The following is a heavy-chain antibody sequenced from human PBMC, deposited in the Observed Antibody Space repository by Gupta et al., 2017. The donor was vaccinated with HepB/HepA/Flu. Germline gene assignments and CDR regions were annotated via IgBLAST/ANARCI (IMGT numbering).Heavy chain of an antibody. J-gene: IGHJ6*02. D-gene: IGHD2-2*01. CDR3: APRARSTSYGMDV. CDR2: ISGSGGST. CDR1: GFTFSSYA. Sequence: EVQLLESGGDLVQPGGSLRLSCAASGFTFSSYAMSWVRQAPGKGLEWVSGISGSGGSTYYADAVKGRFTISRDNSKNTMYLQMNRLRAEDTAVYYCAPRARSTSYGMDVWGQGTTVTVSS. V-gene: IGHV3-23*01.